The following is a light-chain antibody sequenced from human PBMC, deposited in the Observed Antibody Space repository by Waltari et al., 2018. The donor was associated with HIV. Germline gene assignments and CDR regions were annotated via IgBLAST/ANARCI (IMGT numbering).Light chain of an antibody. CDR3: GTWDTSLSAGV. J-gene: IGLJ2*01. CDR1: SPNIESNY. V-gene: IGLV1-51*01. CDR2: DSN. Sequence: QSVLTQPPAVSAAPGQTVTISCSGSSPNIESNYVFWYQHLPVTAPQLLIYDSNRRSSGIPDRFSGSKSGTSATLAIAGLQTGDEADYYCGTWDTSLSAGVFGGGTKVTVL.